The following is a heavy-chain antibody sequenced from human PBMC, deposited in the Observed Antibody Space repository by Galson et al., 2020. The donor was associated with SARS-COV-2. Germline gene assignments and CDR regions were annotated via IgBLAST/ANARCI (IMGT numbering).Heavy chain of an antibody. Sequence: TGGSLRLSCAASGFTLSSYAMHWVRQAPGKGLEWVAVISYDGSNKYYADSVKGRFTISRDNSKNTLYLQMNSLRAEDTAVYYCARAWNIVATIDYWGQGTLVTVSS. CDR2: ISYDGSNK. D-gene: IGHD5-12*01. J-gene: IGHJ4*02. CDR1: GFTLSSYA. V-gene: IGHV3-30-3*01. CDR3: ARAWNIVATIDY.